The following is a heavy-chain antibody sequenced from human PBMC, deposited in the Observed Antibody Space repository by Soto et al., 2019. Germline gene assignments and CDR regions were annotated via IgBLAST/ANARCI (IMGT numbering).Heavy chain of an antibody. CDR3: ARATLVNVGGQQDKGSDY. CDR2: ISAYNGNT. Sequence: QVQLVQSGAEVKKPGASVKVSCKASGYTFTSYGISWVRQAPGQGLGWMGGISAYNGNTNYAQKLQGRVTMTTDTSTSTAYMELRSLRSDDTAVYYCARATLVNVGGQQDKGSDYWGQGTLVTVSS. CDR1: GYTFTSYG. D-gene: IGHD6-13*01. J-gene: IGHJ4*02. V-gene: IGHV1-18*01.